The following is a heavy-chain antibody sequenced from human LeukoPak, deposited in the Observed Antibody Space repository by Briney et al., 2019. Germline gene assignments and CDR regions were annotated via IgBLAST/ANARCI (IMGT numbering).Heavy chain of an antibody. CDR3: ARDRDCGGDCFDL. Sequence: NPGGSLRLSCAASGFTFSDYYMSWIRQAPGKGLEWVSYISSSGSTIYYADSVKGRFTTSRDNAKNSLYLQMNSLRAEDTAVYYCARDRDCGGDCFDLWGRGTLVTVSS. J-gene: IGHJ2*01. V-gene: IGHV3-11*01. CDR1: GFTFSDYY. D-gene: IGHD2-21*01. CDR2: ISSSGSTI.